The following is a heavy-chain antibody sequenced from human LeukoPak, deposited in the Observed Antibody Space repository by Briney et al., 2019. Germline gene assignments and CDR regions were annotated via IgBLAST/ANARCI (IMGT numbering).Heavy chain of an antibody. Sequence: PGGSLRLSCAASGFTFSSYAMSWVRQAPGKGLEWVSAISGSGGSTYYADSVKGRFTISRDNSKNTLYLQMNSLRAEDTAVYYCARNLIPEQLVLNFWGQGTLVTVSS. CDR1: GFTFSSYA. D-gene: IGHD6-13*01. CDR2: ISGSGGST. V-gene: IGHV3-23*01. J-gene: IGHJ4*02. CDR3: ARNLIPEQLVLNF.